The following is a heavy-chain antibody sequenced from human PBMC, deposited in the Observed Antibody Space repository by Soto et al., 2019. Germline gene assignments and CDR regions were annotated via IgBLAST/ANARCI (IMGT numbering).Heavy chain of an antibody. Sequence: PGGSLRLSCAASGFTFSSFAMSWVRQAPGKGLEWVSSISGSSGSTYYADSVKGRFTISRDNSKNTLYLQMNSPRAEDSALYYCAKDRQSYCTTTGCYLNWFDPWGQGALVTVSS. CDR1: GFTFSSFA. D-gene: IGHD2-2*01. J-gene: IGHJ5*02. V-gene: IGHV3-23*01. CDR3: AKDRQSYCTTTGCYLNWFDP. CDR2: ISGSSGST.